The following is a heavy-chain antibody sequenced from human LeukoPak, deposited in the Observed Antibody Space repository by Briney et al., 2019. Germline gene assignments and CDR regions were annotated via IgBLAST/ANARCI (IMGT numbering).Heavy chain of an antibody. CDR3: AKWGAVGLTHYFDY. CDR2: ISSSSSYI. D-gene: IGHD1-26*01. V-gene: IGHV3-21*04. J-gene: IGHJ4*02. Sequence: GGSLRLSCAASGFTFSSYSMNWVRQAPGKGLEWVSSISSSSSYIYYADSVKGRFTISRDNAKNSLYLQMNSLRAEDTAVYYCAKWGAVGLTHYFDYWGQGTLVTVSS. CDR1: GFTFSSYS.